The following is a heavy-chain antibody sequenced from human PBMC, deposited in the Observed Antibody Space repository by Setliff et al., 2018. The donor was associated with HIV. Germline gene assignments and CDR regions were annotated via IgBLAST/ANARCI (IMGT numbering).Heavy chain of an antibody. CDR2: IYYSGST. D-gene: IGHD7-27*01. J-gene: IGHJ6*03. Sequence: SETLSLTCTVSGYSISSGYYWGWIRQPPGKGLEWIGYIYYSGSTNYNPSLKSRVTISVDTSKNQFSLKLSSVTAADTAVYYCARVSPLTHYYYMDMWGKGTTVTVSS. CDR1: GYSISSGYY. CDR3: ARVSPLTHYYYMDM. V-gene: IGHV4-38-2*02.